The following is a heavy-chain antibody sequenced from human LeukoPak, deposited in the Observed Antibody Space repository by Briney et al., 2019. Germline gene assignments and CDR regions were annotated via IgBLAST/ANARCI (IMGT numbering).Heavy chain of an antibody. Sequence: PGGSLRLSCGASGFSFSTYWMSWVRQAPGKGLEWVANIKEDGTQKYYVDSVKGRFNISRDNAKNSLFLQMDYLRADDTAVYYSARLGVGSGSLDYWGQGTLVTVSS. J-gene: IGHJ4*02. CDR1: GFSFSTYW. CDR2: IKEDGTQK. CDR3: ARLGVGSGSLDY. D-gene: IGHD3-22*01. V-gene: IGHV3-7*01.